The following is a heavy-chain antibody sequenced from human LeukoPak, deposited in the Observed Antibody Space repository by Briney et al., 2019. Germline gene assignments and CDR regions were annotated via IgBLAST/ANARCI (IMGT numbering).Heavy chain of an antibody. V-gene: IGHV1-69*13. CDR2: IIPIFGTA. Sequence: SVKVSCKASGGTFSSYAISWVRQAPGQGLEWMGGIIPIFGTANYAQKFQGRVTITADESTSTAYMELSSLRSEDTAVYYCARGTRDGYNYLLPFDYWGQGTLVTVSS. CDR3: ARGTRDGYNYLLPFDY. J-gene: IGHJ4*02. CDR1: GGTFSSYA. D-gene: IGHD5-24*01.